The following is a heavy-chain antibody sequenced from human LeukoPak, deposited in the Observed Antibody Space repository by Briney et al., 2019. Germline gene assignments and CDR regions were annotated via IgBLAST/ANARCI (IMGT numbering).Heavy chain of an antibody. CDR3: AKVPVLLWFGELLYYFDY. CDR2: ISGSGGST. Sequence: GGSLRLSCAASGFTFSSYAMSWVRQAPGKGLEWVSAISGSGGSTYYADSVKGRFTISRDNSKNTLYLQMNSLRAEDTAVYYCAKVPVLLWFGELLYYFDYWGQGTLVTVSS. D-gene: IGHD3-10*01. CDR1: GFTFSSYA. V-gene: IGHV3-23*01. J-gene: IGHJ4*02.